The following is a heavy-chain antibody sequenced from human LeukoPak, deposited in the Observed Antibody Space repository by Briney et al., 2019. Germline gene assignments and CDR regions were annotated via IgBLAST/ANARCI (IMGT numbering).Heavy chain of an antibody. Sequence: PSETLSLICAVYGGSFSGYYWSWIRQPPGKGLEWIGEINHSGSTNYNPSLKSRVTISVDTSKNQFSLKLSSVTAADTAVYYCARGIAAWFDPWGQGTLVTVSS. CDR1: GGSFSGYY. V-gene: IGHV4-34*01. CDR2: INHSGST. J-gene: IGHJ5*02. CDR3: ARGIAAWFDP. D-gene: IGHD6-13*01.